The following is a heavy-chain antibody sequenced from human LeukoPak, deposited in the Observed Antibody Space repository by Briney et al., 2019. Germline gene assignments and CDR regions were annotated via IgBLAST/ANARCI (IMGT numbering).Heavy chain of an antibody. CDR2: INHSGST. V-gene: IGHV4-34*01. D-gene: IGHD6-6*01. J-gene: IGHJ4*02. CDR3: ARLGSSSSGRAYYFDY. Sequence: SETLPLTCAVYGGSFSGYYWSWIRQPPGKGLEWIGEINHSGSTNYNPSLKSRVTISVDTSKNQFSLKLSSVTAADTAVYYCARLGSSSSGRAYYFDYWGQGTLVTVSS. CDR1: GGSFSGYY.